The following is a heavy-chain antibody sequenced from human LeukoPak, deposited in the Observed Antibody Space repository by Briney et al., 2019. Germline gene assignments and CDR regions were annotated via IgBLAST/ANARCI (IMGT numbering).Heavy chain of an antibody. CDR1: GFSVSDNY. CDR2: IYAGGNT. Sequence: AGGSLRLSCAASGFSVSDNYMTWVRQAPGKGLEWVSVIYAGGNTYYTDSVKGRFTISRDNSKNSLFLQRDSLRAEDTAVYYCARAGQWLEYFHHWGQGTLVTVSS. V-gene: IGHV3-53*01. CDR3: ARAGQWLEYFHH. D-gene: IGHD6-19*01. J-gene: IGHJ1*01.